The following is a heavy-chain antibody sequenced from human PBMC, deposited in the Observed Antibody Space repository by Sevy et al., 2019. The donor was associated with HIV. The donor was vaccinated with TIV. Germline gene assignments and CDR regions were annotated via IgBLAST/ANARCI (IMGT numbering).Heavy chain of an antibody. Sequence: AGSLRLSCAASGFTFSNSWMSWVRQAPGKALEWVGRIKSKTDGGTTDYAAPVKGRFTISRDDSKNTLYLQMNSLKTVDTAIYYCTTDSINRGLSALLDYWGQGTLVTVSS. CDR1: GFTFSNSW. CDR3: TTDSINRGLSALLDY. J-gene: IGHJ4*02. D-gene: IGHD3-10*01. V-gene: IGHV3-15*01. CDR2: IKSKTDGGTT.